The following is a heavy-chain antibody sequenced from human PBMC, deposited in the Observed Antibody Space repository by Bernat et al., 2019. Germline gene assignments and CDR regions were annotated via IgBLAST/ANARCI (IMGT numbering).Heavy chain of an antibody. J-gene: IGHJ4*02. Sequence: QVQLQQWGAGLLKPSETLSLTCAVSDGAFSTYYWGWIRQPPGKGLEWIGEINHSGSTNYNPSLKSRVTMSVDTSRNRFSLKLSSVTAADSAIYFCARGGVDNCNYGGLFDSWGQGTLLTVSS. V-gene: IGHV4-34*02. CDR1: DGAFSTYY. CDR2: INHSGST. CDR3: ARGGVDNCNYGGLFDS. D-gene: IGHD4-4*01.